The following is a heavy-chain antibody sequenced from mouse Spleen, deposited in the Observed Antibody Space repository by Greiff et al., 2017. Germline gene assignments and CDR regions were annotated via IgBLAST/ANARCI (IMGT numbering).Heavy chain of an antibody. Sequence: QVQLQQPGAELVRPGSSVKLSCKASGYTFTSYWMDWVKQRPGQGLEWIGNIYPSDSETHYNQKFKDKATLTVDKSSSTAYMQLSSLTSEDSAVYYCGSSSYYYGSSYDYWGQGTTLTVSS. CDR1: GYTFTSYW. V-gene: IGHV1-61*01. CDR2: IYPSDSET. D-gene: IGHD1-1*01. J-gene: IGHJ2*01. CDR3: GSSSYYYGSSYDY.